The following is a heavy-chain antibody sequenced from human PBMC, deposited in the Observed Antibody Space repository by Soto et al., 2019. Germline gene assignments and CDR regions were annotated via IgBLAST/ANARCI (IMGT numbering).Heavy chain of an antibody. CDR1: GFAFSTYV. CDR3: AKDGNNYGYSYAMDV. D-gene: IGHD5-18*01. J-gene: IGHJ6*02. CDR2: ISGRGGST. Sequence: GGSLRLSCAASGFAFSTYVMSWVRQAPGKGLEWVSAISGRGGSTYYADSVKGRFTISRDNSKNTVYLQMNSLGAEDTAVYYCAKDGNNYGYSYAMDVWGQGTTVTVSS. V-gene: IGHV3-23*01.